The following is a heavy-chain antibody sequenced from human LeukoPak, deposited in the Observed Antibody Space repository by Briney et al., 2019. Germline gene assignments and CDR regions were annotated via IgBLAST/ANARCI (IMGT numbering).Heavy chain of an antibody. D-gene: IGHD2-15*01. Sequence: PGGSLRLSCAASGFTFDDYAMHWVRQAPGKGLEWVSGISWNSGSIGYADSVKGRFTISRDNAKNSLYLKMNSLRAEDTALYYCAKGGGSGPPSYMDVWGKGTTVTVSS. CDR1: GFTFDDYA. V-gene: IGHV3-9*01. CDR2: ISWNSGSI. J-gene: IGHJ6*03. CDR3: AKGGGSGPPSYMDV.